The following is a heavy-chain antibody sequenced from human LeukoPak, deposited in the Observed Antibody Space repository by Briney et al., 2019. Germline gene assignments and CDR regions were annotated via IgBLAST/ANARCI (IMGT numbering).Heavy chain of an antibody. J-gene: IGHJ4*02. Sequence: GGSLRLSCAASGFTFSTYAMHWVRQGPGKGLEWVAVISYDGSNKYYADSVKGRFTISRDNSKNTLYLQMSSLSAEDTAVYYCARTTTPHYYGSGGYALGYWGQGTLVTVPS. D-gene: IGHD3-10*01. CDR2: ISYDGSNK. CDR3: ARTTTPHYYGSGGYALGY. CDR1: GFTFSTYA. V-gene: IGHV3-30-3*01.